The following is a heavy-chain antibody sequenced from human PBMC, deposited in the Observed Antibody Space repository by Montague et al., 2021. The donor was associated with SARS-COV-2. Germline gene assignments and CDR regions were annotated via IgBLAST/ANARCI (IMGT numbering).Heavy chain of an antibody. CDR3: ARHEGRSLHLDY. CDR2: IDPXDSYT. V-gene: IGHV5-10-1*01. D-gene: IGHD4-17*01. J-gene: IGHJ4*02. CDR1: GYNFITYW. Sequence: QSGAEVKKPGESLRTSCQGSGYNFITYWISWVRQMPGKGLEWMGRIDPXDSYTNYSPSFQGHVTISADKPFTTAYLQLSSLKASDTAVYYCARHEGRSLHLDYWGQGTLVTVSS.